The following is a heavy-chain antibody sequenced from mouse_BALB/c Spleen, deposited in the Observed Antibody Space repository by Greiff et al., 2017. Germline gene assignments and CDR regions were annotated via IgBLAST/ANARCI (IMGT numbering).Heavy chain of an antibody. Sequence: EVQLVESGGGLVKPGGSLKLSCAASGFTFSSYAMSWVRQTPEKRLEWVASISSGGSTYYPDSVKGRFTISRDNARNILYLQMSSLRSEDTAMYYCARGRNGYYFDYWGQGTTLTVSS. CDR2: ISSGGST. CDR1: GFTFSSYA. J-gene: IGHJ2*01. CDR3: ARGRNGYYFDY. V-gene: IGHV5-6-5*01.